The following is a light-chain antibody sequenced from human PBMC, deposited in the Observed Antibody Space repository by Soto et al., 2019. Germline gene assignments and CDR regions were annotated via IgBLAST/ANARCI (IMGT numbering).Light chain of an antibody. CDR2: DAS. J-gene: IGKJ5*01. CDR1: QTVRNNY. V-gene: IGKV3-20*01. CDR3: QHYGTSHLIT. Sequence: EFVLTQSPGTLSLSPWERATLSWRASQTVRNNYLAWYQQKPGQATRLMIYDASSRANGIPDRFSGGGSGTDFTLTISRLEPEDFAAYYCQHYGTSHLITFGQGTRLEIK.